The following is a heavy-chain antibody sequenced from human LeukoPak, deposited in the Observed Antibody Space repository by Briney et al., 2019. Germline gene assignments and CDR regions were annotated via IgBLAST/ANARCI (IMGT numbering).Heavy chain of an antibody. CDR2: IDSESST. CDR3: AREGTGNRGFDP. V-gene: IGHV3-53*01. Sequence: PGGSLRLSCAASGFTVSTNYMNWVRQAPGKGLEWVSVIDSESSTFYADSVKGRFTISRDNSKNTVYLQMSSLRADDTAVYYCAREGTGNRGFDPWGQGTLVTVSS. D-gene: IGHD3/OR15-3a*01. J-gene: IGHJ5*02. CDR1: GFTVSTNY.